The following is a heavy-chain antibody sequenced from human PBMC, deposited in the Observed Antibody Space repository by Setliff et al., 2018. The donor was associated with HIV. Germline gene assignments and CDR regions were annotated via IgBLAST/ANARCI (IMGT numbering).Heavy chain of an antibody. Sequence: GLEWMGWSNAYNGNTNYIEKLQGRVTMTTDTSTGTAYMELRSLRSDGTAVYYCARDAPGNTESAPGYWGQGTLVTVSS. CDR3: ARDAPGNTESAPGY. V-gene: IGHV1-18*01. CDR2: SNAYNGNT. J-gene: IGHJ4*02. D-gene: IGHD1-7*01.